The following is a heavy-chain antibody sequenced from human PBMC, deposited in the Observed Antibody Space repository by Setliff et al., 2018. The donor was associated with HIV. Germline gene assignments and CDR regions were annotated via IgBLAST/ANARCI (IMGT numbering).Heavy chain of an antibody. V-gene: IGHV5-51*01. Sequence: GESLKISCKGSGYSFSSYWIGWVRQMPGKGLEWMGNIYPGDSDTRYSPSFQGQVTISADKSISTAYLQCSSLKASDTAMYYCARLGGICSGGSCTALAYTMDVWGQGTTVTVS. CDR1: GYSFSSYW. CDR3: ARLGGICSGGSCTALAYTMDV. J-gene: IGHJ6*02. D-gene: IGHD2-15*01. CDR2: IYPGDSDT.